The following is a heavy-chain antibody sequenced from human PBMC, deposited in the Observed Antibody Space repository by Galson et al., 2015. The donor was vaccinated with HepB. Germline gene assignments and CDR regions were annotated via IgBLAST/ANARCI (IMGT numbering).Heavy chain of an antibody. J-gene: IGHJ6*02. CDR1: GGSISSSSYY. D-gene: IGHD4-17*01. Sequence: ETLSLTCTVSGGSISSSSYYWGWIRQPPGKGLEWIGSICYSGSTYYNPSLKSRVTISVDTSKNQFSLKLSSVTAADTAVYYCALRQADGMDVWGQGTTVTVSS. CDR3: ALRQADGMDV. CDR2: ICYSGST. V-gene: IGHV4-39*07.